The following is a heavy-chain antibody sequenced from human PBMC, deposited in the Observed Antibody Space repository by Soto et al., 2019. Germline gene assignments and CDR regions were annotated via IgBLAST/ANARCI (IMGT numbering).Heavy chain of an antibody. J-gene: IGHJ4*02. CDR2: VDGSGYST. D-gene: IGHD6-6*01. CDR1: GFTFISYA. Sequence: EVQLLESGGGLVQPGGSLRLSCAASGFTFISYAMSWVRQAPGKGLEWVSAVDGSGYSTYYADYVKGRFTISRDNSKNTLYLQMNSLRAEDTSVYFCAKDLPAGRGGVYFDYWGQGALVTVSS. CDR3: AKDLPAGRGGVYFDY. V-gene: IGHV3-23*01.